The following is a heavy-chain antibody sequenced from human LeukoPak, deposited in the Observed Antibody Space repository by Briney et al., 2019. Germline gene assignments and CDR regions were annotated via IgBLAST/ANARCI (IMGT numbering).Heavy chain of an antibody. CDR1: GYTFTSYD. CDR3: ARDLTIVGGVSDPRIRGH. J-gene: IGHJ4*02. CDR2: INCNSAGT. Sequence: GASVKVSCKASGYTFTSYDINWVRQATGQGLEWMGWINCNSAGTKYPQKFQGRVSMTRDTSISTAYLELSRLRSDDTAVYYCARDLTIVGGVSDPRIRGHWGQGTLVTVSS. V-gene: IGHV1-2*02. D-gene: IGHD3-3*01.